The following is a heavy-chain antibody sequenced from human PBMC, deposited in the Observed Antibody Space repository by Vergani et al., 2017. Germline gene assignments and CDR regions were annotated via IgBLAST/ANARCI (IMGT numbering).Heavy chain of an antibody. CDR2: ISYDGSNK. D-gene: IGHD6-13*01. Sequence: QVQLVESGGGVVQPGRSLRLSCAASGFTFSSYAMHWVRQAPGKGLEWVAVISYDGSNKYYADSVKGRFTISRDNSKNTLYLQMNSLRAEDTAVYYCARTYSSSPLDYWGQGTLVTVSS. V-gene: IGHV3-30-3*01. J-gene: IGHJ4*02. CDR1: GFTFSSYA. CDR3: ARTYSSSPLDY.